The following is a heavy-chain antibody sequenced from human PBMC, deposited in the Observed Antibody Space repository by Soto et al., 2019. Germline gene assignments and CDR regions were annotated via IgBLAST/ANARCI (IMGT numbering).Heavy chain of an antibody. Sequence: EVQLVESGGGLVKPGGSLRLSCAASGFTFSSYTMKWVRQAPGKELEWVASISSSYYIKYADSVKGRFPISRDTAKNSLYLQMTSLRAEDTAVYYCARGDVVVLTATSNFDYWGQGALVTVSS. CDR2: ISSSYYI. CDR3: ARGDVVVLTATSNFDY. V-gene: IGHV3-21*01. CDR1: GFTFSSYT. D-gene: IGHD2-21*02. J-gene: IGHJ4*02.